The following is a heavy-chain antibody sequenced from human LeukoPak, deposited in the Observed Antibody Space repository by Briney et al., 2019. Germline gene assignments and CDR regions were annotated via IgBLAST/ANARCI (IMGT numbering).Heavy chain of an antibody. Sequence: GRSLRLSCAASGFTFSSYGMHWVRQAPGKGLEWVAVISYDGGNKYYADSVKGRFTISRDNSKNTLYLQMNSLRAEDTAVYYCAKDRGRYGSAGYYGMDVWGQGTTVTVSS. V-gene: IGHV3-30*18. D-gene: IGHD3-16*01. CDR3: AKDRGRYGSAGYYGMDV. CDR1: GFTFSSYG. CDR2: ISYDGGNK. J-gene: IGHJ6*02.